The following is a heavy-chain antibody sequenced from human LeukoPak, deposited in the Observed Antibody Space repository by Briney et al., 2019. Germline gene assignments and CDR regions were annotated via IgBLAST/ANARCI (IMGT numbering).Heavy chain of an antibody. Sequence: SETLSLTCAVYGGSFSGYYWSWIRQPPGKGLEWIGEINHSGSTNYNPSLKSRVTISVDTSKNQFPLKLSSVTAADTAVYYCARGFPAGPHDYWGQGTLVTVSS. V-gene: IGHV4-34*01. CDR2: INHSGST. D-gene: IGHD6-19*01. CDR3: ARGFPAGPHDY. J-gene: IGHJ4*02. CDR1: GGSFSGYY.